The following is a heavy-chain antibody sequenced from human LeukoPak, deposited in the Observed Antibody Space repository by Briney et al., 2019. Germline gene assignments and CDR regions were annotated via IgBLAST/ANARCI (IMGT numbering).Heavy chain of an antibody. CDR1: GYTFTNYD. CDR2: MNPNSGNT. CDR3: ARGRWTGYCSSTSCYSGLDP. D-gene: IGHD2-2*02. Sequence: ASVKLSCKASGYTFTNYDINWVRQATGQGLEWMGWMNPNSGNTGYAQKFQDRVTMTRNTSISTAYMELSSLRSEDTAVYYCARGRWTGYCSSTSCYSGLDPWGQGTLVTVSS. J-gene: IGHJ5*02. V-gene: IGHV1-8*01.